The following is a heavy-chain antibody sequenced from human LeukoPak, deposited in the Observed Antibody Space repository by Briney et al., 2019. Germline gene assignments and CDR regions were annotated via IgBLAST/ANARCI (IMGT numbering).Heavy chain of an antibody. CDR3: ARVHGGTGGFHFYNWFDP. D-gene: IGHD7-27*01. CDR2: IYYSGST. J-gene: IGHJ5*02. V-gene: IGHV4-59*12. Sequence: NTSETLSLTCTVSGGSISSYYWSWIRQPPGKGLEWIGYIYYSGSTYYNPSLKSRVTISVDTSKNQFSLKLSSVTAADTAVYYCARVHGGTGGFHFYNWFDPWGQGTLVTVSS. CDR1: GGSISSYY.